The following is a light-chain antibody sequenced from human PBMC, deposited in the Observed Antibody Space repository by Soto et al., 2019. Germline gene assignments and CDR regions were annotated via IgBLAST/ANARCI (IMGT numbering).Light chain of an antibody. CDR2: KAS. CDR1: QSIRSW. V-gene: IGKV1-5*03. CDR3: QQYNSYWT. J-gene: IGKJ1*01. Sequence: DIQMTQSPSTLSASVGDRVTITCRASQSIRSWLAWYQQKPGKAPKLLIYKASNLDSGVPSRFNGSGSGTEFTITISRLQPDDFATYYCQQYNSYWTFGQGTKVEIK.